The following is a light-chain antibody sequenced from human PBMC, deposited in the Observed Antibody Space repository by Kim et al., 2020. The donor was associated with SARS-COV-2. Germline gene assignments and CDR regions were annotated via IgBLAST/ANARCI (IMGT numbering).Light chain of an antibody. J-gene: IGLJ3*02. Sequence: QRVTSSCSGGSSNIGSNTVNWYQQLPGTAPKLLIYSNSQRPSGVPDRFSGSKSGTSASLAISGLQSEDEAEYYCAAWDDSLNGPVFGGGTKLTVL. CDR1: SSNIGSNT. CDR2: SNS. CDR3: AAWDDSLNGPV. V-gene: IGLV1-44*01.